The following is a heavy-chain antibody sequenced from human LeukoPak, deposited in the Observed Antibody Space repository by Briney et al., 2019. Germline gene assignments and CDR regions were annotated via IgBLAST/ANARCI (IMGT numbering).Heavy chain of an antibody. CDR3: ARLYDADYFDY. D-gene: IGHD2/OR15-2a*01. CDR1: GDSTSSSSYY. J-gene: IGHJ4*02. V-gene: IGHV4-39*07. CDR2: ISYSGTTY. Sequence: SETLSLTCTVSGDSTSSSSYYWGWIRQPPGKGLEWIASISYSGTTYYYNPPLKSLVTISADTSKKQFSLKLSSVTAADTAVYYCARLYDADYFDYWGQGTLVTVSS.